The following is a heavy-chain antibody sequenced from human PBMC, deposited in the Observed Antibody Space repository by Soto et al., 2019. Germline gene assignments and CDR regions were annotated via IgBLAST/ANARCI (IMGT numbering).Heavy chain of an antibody. J-gene: IGHJ4*01. V-gene: IGHV3-30*18. CDR1: SFRFSAYG. CDR3: VKGGYKTGWPPFDH. D-gene: IGHD6-25*01. Sequence: QGKLVEFGGAVVQSGRSLRLSCTASSFRFSAYGMHWVRQAPGKGLEWVALISDDGKTQFFTESVEGRFTISRDNSRNTLYLQMNRLRPEDTAVYYCVKGGYKTGWPPFDHWGHGTRVTVST. CDR2: ISDDGKTQ.